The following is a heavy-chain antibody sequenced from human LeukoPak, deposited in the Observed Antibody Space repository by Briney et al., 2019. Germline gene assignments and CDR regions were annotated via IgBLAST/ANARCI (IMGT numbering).Heavy chain of an antibody. CDR3: ARGRDTVV. V-gene: IGHV3-11*01. D-gene: IGHD2-15*01. Sequence: GGSLRLSCAASGFTFSDYYMSWIRQVPGRGLEWVSYIGGSGPDIFYADSVKGRFTISRDNAENSLYLQMSSLRAEDTAVYYCARGRDTVVWGQGTLVTVSS. CDR2: IGGSGPDI. CDR1: GFTFSDYY. J-gene: IGHJ4*02.